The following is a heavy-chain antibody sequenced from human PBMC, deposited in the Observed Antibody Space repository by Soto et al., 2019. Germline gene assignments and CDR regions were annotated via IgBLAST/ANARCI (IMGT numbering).Heavy chain of an antibody. V-gene: IGHV1-2*04. CDR1: GYTFTGYY. CDR2: INPNSGGT. J-gene: IGHJ4*02. Sequence: ASVKVSCKASGYTFTGYYMHWVRQAPGQGLEWMGWINPNSGGTNYAQKFQGWVTMTRDTSISTAYTELSRLRSDDTAVYYCARRTTGGEYYFDYWGQGTLVTVSS. D-gene: IGHD1-1*01. CDR3: ARRTTGGEYYFDY.